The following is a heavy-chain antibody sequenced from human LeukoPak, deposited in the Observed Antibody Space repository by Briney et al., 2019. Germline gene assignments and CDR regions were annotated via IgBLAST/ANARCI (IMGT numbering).Heavy chain of an antibody. V-gene: IGHV1-18*01. CDR1: GYTFTSYG. CDR2: ISAYNGNT. D-gene: IGHD1-26*01. J-gene: IGHJ4*02. CDR3: AIDAWIVGALDY. Sequence: ASVKVSCKASGYTFTSYGISWVRQAPGQGLEWMGWISAYNGNTNYAQKLQGRVTMTTDTSTSTAYMELRSLRSDDTPVYYCAIDAWIVGALDYWGQGTLVTVSS.